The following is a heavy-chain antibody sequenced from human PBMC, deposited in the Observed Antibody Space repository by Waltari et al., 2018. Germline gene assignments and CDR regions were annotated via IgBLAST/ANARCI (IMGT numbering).Heavy chain of an antibody. CDR2: IYYSGIT. CDR3: ARLRDSSSWYGHYFDY. Sequence: QLQLQESGPGLVKPSETLSLTCTVSGGSISSSSYYWGWIRQPPGKGLEWIGSIYYSGITYVNPSLKSRVTISLDTSKNQFSLKRSSVTAADTAVYYCARLRDSSSWYGHYFDYWGQGTLVTVSS. CDR1: GGSISSSSYY. J-gene: IGHJ4*02. D-gene: IGHD6-13*01. V-gene: IGHV4-39*01.